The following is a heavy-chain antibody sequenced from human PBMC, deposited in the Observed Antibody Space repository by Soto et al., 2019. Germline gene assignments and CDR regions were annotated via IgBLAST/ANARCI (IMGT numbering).Heavy chain of an antibody. Sequence: QVQLVESGGGVVQPGRSLRLSCAASGFTFSSYGMYWVRQAPGKGLEWVAVIWYDGSNKYYEDSVKGRFTISRDNSKNTLYLKMNSLRAEDTAVYYCARDEGFTGYWGQGTLVTVSS. V-gene: IGHV3-33*01. CDR3: ARDEGFTGY. J-gene: IGHJ4*02. CDR2: IWYDGSNK. CDR1: GFTFSSYG. D-gene: IGHD2-8*02.